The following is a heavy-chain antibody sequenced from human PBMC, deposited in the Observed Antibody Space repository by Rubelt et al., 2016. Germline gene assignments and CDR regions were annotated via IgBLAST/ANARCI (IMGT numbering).Heavy chain of an antibody. J-gene: IGHJ3*02. V-gene: IGHV3-30*03. CDR2: ISYDGSNK. D-gene: IGHD2-2*02. CDR3: ARVGYCSSTSCYSPSAFDI. CDR1: GFTVSSNY. Sequence: VQLVESGGGLIQPGGSLRLSCAASGFTVSSNYMSWVRQAPGKGLEWVAVISYDGSNKYNADSVKGRFTISRDNSKNTLYLQMNSLRAEDTAVYYWARVGYCSSTSCYSPSAFDIWGQGTMVTVSS.